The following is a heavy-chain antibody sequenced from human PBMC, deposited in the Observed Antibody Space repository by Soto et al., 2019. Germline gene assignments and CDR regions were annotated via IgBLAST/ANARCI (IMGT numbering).Heavy chain of an antibody. Sequence: EMQLVESGGGLVQPGGSLRLSCAASGFTFSSYWMSWVREAPGKGLEWVANIKEEGSEKDYVDSVKGRFTISRDNAKNSLYLQMNGLRVEDTAVYYCARGHSAPDYWGQGTLVTVSS. J-gene: IGHJ4*02. CDR2: IKEEGSEK. V-gene: IGHV3-7*01. CDR3: ARGHSAPDY. CDR1: GFTFSSYW.